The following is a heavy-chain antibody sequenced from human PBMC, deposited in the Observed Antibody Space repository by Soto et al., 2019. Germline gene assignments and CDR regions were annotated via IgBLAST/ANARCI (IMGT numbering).Heavy chain of an antibody. Sequence: QVQLVESGGGLVKPGGSLRLSCAASGFTFSDYYMSWIRQAPGKGLEWVSYINSSSSYTNYADSVKGRFTISRDNAKNSLYLQMNSLRAEDTAVYYCARVYDSSGYPYYFDYWGQGTLVTVSS. CDR3: ARVYDSSGYPYYFDY. CDR2: INSSSSYT. D-gene: IGHD3-22*01. J-gene: IGHJ4*02. V-gene: IGHV3-11*06. CDR1: GFTFSDYY.